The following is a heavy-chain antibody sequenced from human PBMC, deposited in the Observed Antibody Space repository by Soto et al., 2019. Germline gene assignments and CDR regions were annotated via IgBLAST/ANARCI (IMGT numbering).Heavy chain of an antibody. V-gene: IGHV3-33*01. Sequence: QVQLVESGGGVVQPGRSLTLSCAASGFTFSSYGMHWVRQAPGKGLEWVAVIWYDGSNKYYADSVKGRFTISRDNSKNTLYLQMNSLRAEDTAVYYCARGPRSLGAFDIWGQGTMVTVSS. CDR2: IWYDGSNK. J-gene: IGHJ3*02. CDR3: ARGPRSLGAFDI. CDR1: GFTFSSYG. D-gene: IGHD6-6*01.